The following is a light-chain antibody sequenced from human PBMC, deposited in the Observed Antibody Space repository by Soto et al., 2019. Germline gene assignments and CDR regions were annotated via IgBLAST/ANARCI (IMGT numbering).Light chain of an antibody. CDR2: AAS. J-gene: IGKJ2*01. V-gene: IGKV1-39*01. CDR1: QSISSY. CDR3: QQSYSTPPS. Sequence: DLQMTQSPSSLSASVGDRVTITCRASQSISSYLNWYQQKPGKAPKLLIYAASSLQSGVPSRFSGSGSGTDFTLTISSLQPEDFATYHCQQSYSTPPSFGQGTKLEIK.